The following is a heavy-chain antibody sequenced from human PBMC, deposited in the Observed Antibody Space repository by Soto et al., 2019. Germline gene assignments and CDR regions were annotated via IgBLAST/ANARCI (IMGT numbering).Heavy chain of an antibody. CDR3: AKDRKSGSGWYWDY. CDR2: ISGSGGST. Sequence: EVQLLESGGGLVQPGGSLRLSCAASGFTFSTYAMSWVRQAPGKGLEWVSGISGSGGSTYYADSVKGRFTISRDNSNNTLYLQMSRLRAEDTAVYYCAKDRKSGSGWYWDYWGQGTLVTVSS. D-gene: IGHD6-19*01. J-gene: IGHJ4*02. CDR1: GFTFSTYA. V-gene: IGHV3-23*01.